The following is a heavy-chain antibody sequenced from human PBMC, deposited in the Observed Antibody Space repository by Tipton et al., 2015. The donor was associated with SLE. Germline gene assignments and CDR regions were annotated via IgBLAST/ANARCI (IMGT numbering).Heavy chain of an antibody. CDR3: ARDSCSSTTCYYFDY. CDR2: IFHSGST. Sequence: TLSLTCTVSGGSISTFHYWSWIRQPPGKGLEWIGYIFHSGSTYYNPSLGGRVTISVDRSKNQFSLKVTSVTVADTAVYYCARDSCSSTTCYYFDYWGQGTPVTVSS. D-gene: IGHD2-2*01. V-gene: IGHV4-30-2*01. CDR1: GGSISTFHY. J-gene: IGHJ4*02.